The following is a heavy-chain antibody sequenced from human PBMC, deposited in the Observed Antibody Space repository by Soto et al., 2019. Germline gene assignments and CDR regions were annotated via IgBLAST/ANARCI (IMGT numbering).Heavy chain of an antibody. J-gene: IGHJ6*02. CDR2: IYHSGST. CDR1: GYSISSGYY. V-gene: IGHV4-38-2*02. Sequence: SETLSLTCTVSGYSISSGYYWGWIRQPPGKGLEWIGSIYHSGSTYYNPSLKSRVTISVDTSKNQFSLKLSSVTAADTAVYYCARDSGYGSGSYMDVWGQGTTVTVSS. D-gene: IGHD3-10*01. CDR3: ARDSGYGSGSYMDV.